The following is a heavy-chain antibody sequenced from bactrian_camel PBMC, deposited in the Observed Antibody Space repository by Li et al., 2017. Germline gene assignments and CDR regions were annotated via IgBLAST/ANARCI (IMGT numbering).Heavy chain of an antibody. D-gene: IGHD6*01. J-gene: IGHJ7*01. CDR1: GHTGSLYC. Sequence: HVQLVESGGGSVQAGGSLRLSCEVSGHTGSLYCMGWFRQAPGKEREGVAVIDSEGTTKYADTVKGRFTISKDNAKNTFNLQMNSLNPDDTAMYYCVADRSNDVLAVVAGTTGYYDMDSWGKGTQVTVS. CDR2: IDSEGTT. V-gene: IGHV3S53*01.